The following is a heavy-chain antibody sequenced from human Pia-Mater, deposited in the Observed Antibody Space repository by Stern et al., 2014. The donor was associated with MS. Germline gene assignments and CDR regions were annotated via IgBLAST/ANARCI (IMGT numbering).Heavy chain of an antibody. Sequence: QLVQSGAEVKKPGASVKVSCKTSGYIFTGYYIHWVRQAPGQGLEWMAWINPNTGGTTYAQKFQGRVTMSRDTSISTAYVELSSLTSDDTAVYYCARDQRGITIFGVVTDYYYLGMDVWGQGTTVTVSS. D-gene: IGHD3-3*01. J-gene: IGHJ6*02. CDR1: GYIFTGYY. CDR3: ARDQRGITIFGVVTDYYYLGMDV. CDR2: INPNTGGT. V-gene: IGHV1-2*02.